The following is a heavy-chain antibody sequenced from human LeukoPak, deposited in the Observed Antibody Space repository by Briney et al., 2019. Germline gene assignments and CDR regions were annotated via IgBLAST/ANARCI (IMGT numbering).Heavy chain of an antibody. J-gene: IGHJ4*02. V-gene: IGHV4-61*02. D-gene: IGHD3-22*01. Sequence: SETLSLTCTVSGGSISSGSYYWSWIRQPAGKGLEWIGRIYTSGSTNYNPSLKSRVTISVDTSKNQFSLKLSSVTAADTAVYYCARDSRYDRRGLDYWGQGTLVTVSS. CDR1: GGSISSGSYY. CDR2: IYTSGST. CDR3: ARDSRYDRRGLDY.